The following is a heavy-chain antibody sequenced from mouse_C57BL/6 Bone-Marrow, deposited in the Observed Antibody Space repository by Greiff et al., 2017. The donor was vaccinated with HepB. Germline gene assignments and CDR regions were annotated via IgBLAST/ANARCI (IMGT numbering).Heavy chain of an antibody. CDR1: GFTFSDYY. Sequence: EVHLVESGGGLVQPGGSLKLSCAASGFTFSDYYMYWVRQTPEKRLEWVAYISNGGGSTYYPDTVKGRFTISRDNAKNTLYLQMSRLKSEDTAMYYCARQKGLDYFDYWGQGTTLTVSS. D-gene: IGHD2-2*01. CDR3: ARQKGLDYFDY. J-gene: IGHJ2*01. V-gene: IGHV5-12*01. CDR2: ISNGGGST.